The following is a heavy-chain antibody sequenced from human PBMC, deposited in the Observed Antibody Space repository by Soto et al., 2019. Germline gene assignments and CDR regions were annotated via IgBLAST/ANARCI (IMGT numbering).Heavy chain of an antibody. V-gene: IGHV1-69*02. CDR1: GGTFSSYT. CDR2: IIPILGIA. J-gene: IGHJ2*01. Sequence: ASVKVSCKASGGTFSSYTISWVRQAPGQGLEWMGRIIPILGIANYAQKFQGRVTITADKSTSTAYMELSSLRSEDTAVYYCASKVVVVAATGPGRLSGDYFDLWGRGTLVTVSS. CDR3: ASKVVVVAATGPGRLSGDYFDL. D-gene: IGHD2-15*01.